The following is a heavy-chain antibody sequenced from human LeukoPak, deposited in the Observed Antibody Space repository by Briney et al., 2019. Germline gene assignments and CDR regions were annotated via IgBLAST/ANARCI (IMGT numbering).Heavy chain of an antibody. CDR2: IYYSGST. J-gene: IGHJ4*02. D-gene: IGHD3-22*01. V-gene: IGHV4-31*03. CDR1: GGSISSGGYY. CDR3: ARGRPMIAPGFDY. Sequence: SETLSLTCTVSGGSISSGGYYWSWIRQHPGKGLEWIGYIYYSGSTYYNPSLKSRVTISVDTSKNQFSLKLSSVTAADTAVYYCARGRPMIAPGFDYWGQGTLVTASS.